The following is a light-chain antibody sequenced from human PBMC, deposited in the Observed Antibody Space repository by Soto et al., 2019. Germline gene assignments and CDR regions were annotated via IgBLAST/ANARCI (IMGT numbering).Light chain of an antibody. J-gene: IGKJ1*01. CDR3: QQYDGSPRT. Sequence: PGERATLSCRASQSVSTYLAWYQQTPGRPPRLLIYDASKRAPGIPARFSGSGSGTDFTLTASRLEPEDFAVYHCQQYDGSPRTFGQGTKVDI. CDR1: QSVSTY. V-gene: IGKV3-11*01. CDR2: DAS.